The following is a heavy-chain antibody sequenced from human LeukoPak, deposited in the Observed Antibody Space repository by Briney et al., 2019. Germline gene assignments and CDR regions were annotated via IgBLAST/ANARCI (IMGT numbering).Heavy chain of an antibody. CDR3: ARGGGYYYYMDV. CDR2: ISGSGGST. V-gene: IGHV3-23*01. Sequence: GGSLRLSCAASGFTFSSYAMSWVRQAPGKGLEWVSAISGSGGSTYYADSVKGRFTISRDNSKNTLYLQVNSLRAEDTAVYYCARGGGYYYYMDVWGKGTTVTVSS. J-gene: IGHJ6*03. CDR1: GFTFSSYA.